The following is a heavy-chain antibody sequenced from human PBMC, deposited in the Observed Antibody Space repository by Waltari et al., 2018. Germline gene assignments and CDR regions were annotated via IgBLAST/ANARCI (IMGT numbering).Heavy chain of an antibody. V-gene: IGHV4-59*01. Sequence: QVQLQESGPGLVKPSETLSLTCTVSGGSISSYYWSWIRQPPGKGLEWIGYIYYSGSTNYNPSLKSRVTISVDTSKNQFSLKLSSVTAADTAVYYCARAEYSNWNSHYYYYGMDVWGQGTTVTVSS. CDR1: GGSISSYY. CDR2: IYYSGST. D-gene: IGHD1-20*01. CDR3: ARAEYSNWNSHYYYYGMDV. J-gene: IGHJ6*02.